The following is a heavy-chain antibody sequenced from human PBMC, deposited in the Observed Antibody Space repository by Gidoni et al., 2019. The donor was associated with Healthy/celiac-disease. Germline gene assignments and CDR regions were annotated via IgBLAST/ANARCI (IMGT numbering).Heavy chain of an antibody. CDR3: AGCGGECSSGWFDP. CDR2: ICYSGST. D-gene: IGHD2-21*01. V-gene: IGHV4-31*03. CDR1: GGSISSGGYY. J-gene: IGHJ5*02. Sequence: QVQLQESGPGLVQPSQTLSLTCTVPGGSISSGGYYWSWIRQHPGKGLEWIGYICYSGSTYYNPSLKSGVTISVDTSKNQFSLMLSYVTAADTAVYYCAGCGGECSSGWFDPWGQGTLVTVSS.